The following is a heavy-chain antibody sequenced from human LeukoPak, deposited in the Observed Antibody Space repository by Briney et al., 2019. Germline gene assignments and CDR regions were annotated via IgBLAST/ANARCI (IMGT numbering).Heavy chain of an antibody. CDR1: GFSFSSFW. J-gene: IGHJ2*01. CDR2: IKSDGAGT. CDR3: ARAGYSSTWYSRYFDL. V-gene: IGHV3-74*01. Sequence: GGSLRLSCAASGFSFSSFWMHWVRQAPGKGLVWVSGIKSDGAGTSYVDSVKGRFTISRDNAKNTLDLQMNSLRAGDTAMYYCARAGYSSTWYSRYFDLWGRGTLVTVSS. D-gene: IGHD6-13*01.